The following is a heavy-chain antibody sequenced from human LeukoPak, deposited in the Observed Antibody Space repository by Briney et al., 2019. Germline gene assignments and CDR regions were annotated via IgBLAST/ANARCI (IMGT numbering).Heavy chain of an antibody. V-gene: IGHV3-74*01. CDR3: ARLPLWFGESDIDY. CDR1: GFTFSSYW. J-gene: IGHJ4*02. D-gene: IGHD3-10*01. CDR2: INSDGSST. Sequence: GGSLRLSCAASGFTFSSYWMHWVRQAPGKGLVWVSRINSDGSSTSYADSVKGRFTISRDNAKNTLYLQMNSLRAEDTGVYYCARLPLWFGESDIDYWGQGTLVTVSS.